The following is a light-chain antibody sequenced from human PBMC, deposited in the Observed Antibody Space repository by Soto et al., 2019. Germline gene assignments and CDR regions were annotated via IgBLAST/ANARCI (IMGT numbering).Light chain of an antibody. Sequence: DIQMTQSPSSVSASVGDRVTITCRASQGIGRWLAWYQQKPGIAPKLLIYDASSLQSGVPSRFSGSGSGTDFTLTINSLQPEDFATYFCQQADSFPPTVGGGTKVDIK. CDR3: QQADSFPPT. J-gene: IGKJ4*01. V-gene: IGKV1D-12*01. CDR2: DAS. CDR1: QGIGRW.